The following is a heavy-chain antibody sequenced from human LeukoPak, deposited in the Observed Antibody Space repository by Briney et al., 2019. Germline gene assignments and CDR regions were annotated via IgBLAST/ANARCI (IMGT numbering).Heavy chain of an antibody. V-gene: IGHV3-30-3*01. CDR2: ISYDGNNK. CDR1: GFSFSTYT. Sequence: ERSPTLSCTASGFSFSTYTMHWVRQAPGKGLEWVALISYDGNNKYYADSVKDRFTLSRDNSQNTLYLQMNSLRAEDTAIYYCVADFDYWGQGTLVTVSS. J-gene: IGHJ4*02. CDR3: VADFDY. D-gene: IGHD6-19*01.